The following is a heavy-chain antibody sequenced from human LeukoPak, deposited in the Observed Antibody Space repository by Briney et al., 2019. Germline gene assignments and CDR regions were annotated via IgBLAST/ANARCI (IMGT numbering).Heavy chain of an antibody. CDR1: GGSISSYY. V-gene: IGHV4-59*01. Sequence: SETLSLTCTVSGGSISSYYWSWIRQPPGKGLEWIGYTYYSGSTNYNPSLKSRVTISVDTSKNQFSLKLSSVTAADTAVYYCARDWAGSLHQNWFDPWGQGTLVTVSS. CDR3: ARDWAGSLHQNWFDP. D-gene: IGHD1-26*01. CDR2: TYYSGST. J-gene: IGHJ5*02.